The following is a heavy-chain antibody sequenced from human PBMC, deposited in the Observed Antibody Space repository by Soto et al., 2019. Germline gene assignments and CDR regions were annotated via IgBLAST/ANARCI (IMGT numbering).Heavy chain of an antibody. Sequence: SETLSLTCTVSGGSISSYYWSWIRQPPGKGLEWIGYIYYRGSTNYNPSLKSRVTISVDTSKNQFSLKLSSGTAADTAVYYCARLTYSSSYYFDYWGQGTLVTVSS. J-gene: IGHJ4*02. CDR1: GGSISSYY. V-gene: IGHV4-59*01. CDR2: IYYRGST. D-gene: IGHD6-13*01. CDR3: ARLTYSSSYYFDY.